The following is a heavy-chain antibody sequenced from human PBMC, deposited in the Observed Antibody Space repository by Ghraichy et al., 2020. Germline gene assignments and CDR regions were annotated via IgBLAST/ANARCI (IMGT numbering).Heavy chain of an antibody. Sequence: GGSLRLSCAASGFIFSDYCLDWIRLAPGKGLEWVGRTLDRFHGFTTQYAASVQGRFTISRDDSKNSLYLQMNSLQTEDTALYYCVRTAARYTGFDYWGQGTLVTVSS. CDR1: GFIFSDYC. CDR3: VRTAARYTGFDY. D-gene: IGHD3-16*02. CDR2: TLDRFHGFTT. V-gene: IGHV3-72*01. J-gene: IGHJ4*02.